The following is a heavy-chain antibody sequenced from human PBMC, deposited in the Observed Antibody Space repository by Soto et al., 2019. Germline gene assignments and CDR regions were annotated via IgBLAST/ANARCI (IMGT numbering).Heavy chain of an antibody. D-gene: IGHD6-19*01. Sequence: PGESLKISCKGSGYSFTSYWISCVRQMPGKGLEWMGRIGPSDSYTNYSPSFQGHVTISADKSISTAYLQWSSLKASDTAMYYCARTSRQYSSGWSSWGQGTMVTVSS. CDR2: IGPSDSYT. J-gene: IGHJ4*02. CDR3: ARTSRQYSSGWSS. V-gene: IGHV5-10-1*01. CDR1: GYSFTSYW.